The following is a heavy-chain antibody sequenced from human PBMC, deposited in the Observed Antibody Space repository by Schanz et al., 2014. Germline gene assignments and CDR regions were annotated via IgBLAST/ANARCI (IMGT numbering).Heavy chain of an antibody. J-gene: IGHJ3*02. Sequence: QVQLVQSGPEVKKPGSSVKVSCQAFGDTFSKYNIMWVRQAPGQGLEWMGWINPNTGGTNFAQKFQGWVTVTRDTSISTVYMELSRVTYEDTAVYYCARGGGPEDVFDIWGQGTILTVSS. D-gene: IGHD5-12*01. V-gene: IGHV1-2*04. CDR3: ARGGGPEDVFDI. CDR2: INPNTGGT. CDR1: GDTFSKYN.